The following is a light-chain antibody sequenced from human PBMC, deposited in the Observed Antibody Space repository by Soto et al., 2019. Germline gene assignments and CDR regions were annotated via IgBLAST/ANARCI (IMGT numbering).Light chain of an antibody. CDR2: GAS. Sequence: EIVLTQSPGSLSLSPGERGTLSCRASQSVDSSFFAWYQQKPDQDPRLLIYGASNRATGIPDRFSGNGSGTDFTLNISKLQPEDVEVYYCQQYASSVTFGQGTKVEIK. CDR1: QSVDSSF. CDR3: QQYASSVT. J-gene: IGKJ1*01. V-gene: IGKV3-20*01.